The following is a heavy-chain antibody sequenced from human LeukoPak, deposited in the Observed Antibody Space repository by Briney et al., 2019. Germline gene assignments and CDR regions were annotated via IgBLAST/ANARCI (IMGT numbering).Heavy chain of an antibody. Sequence: SETLSLTCAVYGGSFSGYYWSWIRQPPEKGLEWIGEINHSGSTNYNPSLKSRVTISVDTSKNQFSLKLSSVTAADTAVYYCALLQGSSDYWGQGTLVTVSS. D-gene: IGHD6-6*01. CDR1: GGSFSGYY. CDR3: ALLQGSSDY. CDR2: INHSGST. J-gene: IGHJ4*02. V-gene: IGHV4-34*01.